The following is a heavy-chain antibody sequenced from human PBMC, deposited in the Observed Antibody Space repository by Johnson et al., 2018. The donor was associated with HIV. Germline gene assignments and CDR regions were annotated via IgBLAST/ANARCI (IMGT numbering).Heavy chain of an antibody. D-gene: IGHD3-22*01. CDR1: GFTSDDYG. J-gene: IGHJ3*02. V-gene: IGHV3-20*04. Sequence: VQLVESGGGLVQPGRSLRLSCAASGFTSDDYGMSWVRQAPWKGLEWVSGINWNGGSTGYADYVKGRFTISRDNSKNTLYLQMNSLRAEDTAVYYCAKGGGALGSMIVDAFDIWGQGTMVTVSS. CDR2: INWNGGST. CDR3: AKGGGALGSMIVDAFDI.